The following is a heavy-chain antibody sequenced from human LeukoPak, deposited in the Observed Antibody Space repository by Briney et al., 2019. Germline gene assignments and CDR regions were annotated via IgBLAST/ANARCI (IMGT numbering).Heavy chain of an antibody. J-gene: IGHJ4*02. CDR2: IIPIFGTA. CDR1: GGTFSSYA. D-gene: IGHD6-19*01. Sequence: ASVKVSCKASGGTFSSYAISWVRQAPGQGLEWMGGIIPIFGTANYAQKFQGRVTITADESTSTAYMELSSLRSEDTAVYYCALIAVAVGSRFDYWGQGTLVTVSS. CDR3: ALIAVAVGSRFDY. V-gene: IGHV1-69*13.